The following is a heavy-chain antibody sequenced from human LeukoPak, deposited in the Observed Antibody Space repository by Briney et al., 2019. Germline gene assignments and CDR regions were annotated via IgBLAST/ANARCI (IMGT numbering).Heavy chain of an antibody. Sequence: GGSLRLSCAASGFTFSSYGMHWVRQAPGKGLEWVAFIRYDGSNKYYADSVKGRFTISRDNSKNTLYLQMNSLRAEDTAVYYCAKGAYDILTGYYPDWGQGTLVSVSS. V-gene: IGHV3-30*02. J-gene: IGHJ4*02. CDR3: AKGAYDILTGYYPD. D-gene: IGHD3-9*01. CDR1: GFTFSSYG. CDR2: IRYDGSNK.